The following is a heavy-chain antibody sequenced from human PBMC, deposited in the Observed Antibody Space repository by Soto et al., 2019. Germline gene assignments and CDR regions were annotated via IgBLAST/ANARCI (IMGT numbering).Heavy chain of an antibody. CDR3: ARPKRGSTMVRGVMVIDY. CDR1: GYTFTSYG. V-gene: IGHV1-18*01. CDR2: ISAYNGNT. J-gene: IGHJ4*02. D-gene: IGHD3-10*01. Sequence: QVQLVQSGAEVKKPGASVKVSCKASGYTFTSYGISWVRQAPGQGLEWMGWISAYNGNTNYAQKLQGRVTMTSDTSTSTAYMELRSLRSDDTAVYYCARPKRGSTMVRGVMVIDYWGQGTLVTVSS.